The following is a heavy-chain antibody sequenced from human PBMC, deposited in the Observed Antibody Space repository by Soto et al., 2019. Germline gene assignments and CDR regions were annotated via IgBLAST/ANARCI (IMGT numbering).Heavy chain of an antibody. J-gene: IGHJ6*02. CDR2: ISGSGGTT. Sequence: AGGSLRLSCAASGIIFSRYAMSWVRQAPGKGLEWVSGISGSGGTTYYADSVKGRFAVSRDNSKNTLYLQMNSLRAEDTAVYYCAKGNTYGPGSYYGMDVWGQGTTVTVSS. CDR1: GIIFSRYA. V-gene: IGHV3-23*01. CDR3: AKGNTYGPGSYYGMDV. D-gene: IGHD5-18*01.